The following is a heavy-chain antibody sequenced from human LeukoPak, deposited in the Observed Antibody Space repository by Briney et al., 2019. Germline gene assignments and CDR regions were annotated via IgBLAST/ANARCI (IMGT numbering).Heavy chain of an antibody. CDR3: ARVGTLVRGVIDY. CDR1: GGSISSYY. V-gene: IGHV4-59*01. J-gene: IGHJ4*02. Sequence: PSETLSLTCTVSGGSISSYYWKWIRQPPGRGLEWIGYIYYSGSTNYNPSLKSRVTMSVDTSKNQFSLKLNSVTAADTAVYYCARVGTLVRGVIDYWGQGTLVTVSS. CDR2: IYYSGST. D-gene: IGHD3-10*01.